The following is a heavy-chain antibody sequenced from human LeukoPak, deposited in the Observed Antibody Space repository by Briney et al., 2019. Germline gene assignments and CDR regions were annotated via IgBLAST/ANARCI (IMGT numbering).Heavy chain of an antibody. J-gene: IGHJ6*03. CDR1: GFMFSNYW. CDR2: IKQDESER. V-gene: IGHV3-7*01. CDR3: ARGEFGDYYYFYMDV. D-gene: IGHD2/OR15-2a*01. Sequence: GGSLRLSCAASGFMFSNYWMTWVRQSPGKGPEWVANIKQDESERYTVDSVKGRFTISRDNAKNSVYLQMNSLRAEDTATYYCARGEFGDYYYFYMDVWGKGTTVTVSS.